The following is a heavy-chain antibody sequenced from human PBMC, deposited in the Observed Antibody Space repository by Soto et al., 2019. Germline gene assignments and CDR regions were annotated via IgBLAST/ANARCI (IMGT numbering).Heavy chain of an antibody. J-gene: IGHJ6*02. CDR2: ISYRGST. CDR1: GGSFSGYY. D-gene: IGHD1-20*01. V-gene: IGHV4-59*01. CDR3: ARYKSNYYYGMDV. Sequence: PSETLSLTCAIYGGSFSGYYWSWLRQPPGKGLEWIGYISYRGSTNYNPSLKSRVTISVDTSKNQFSLKLSSVTAADTAVYYCARYKSNYYYGMDVWGQGTTVTVSS.